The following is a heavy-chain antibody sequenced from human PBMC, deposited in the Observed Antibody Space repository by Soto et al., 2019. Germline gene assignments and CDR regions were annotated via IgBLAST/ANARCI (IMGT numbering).Heavy chain of an antibody. D-gene: IGHD6-6*01. CDR3: ASESSSTCFDY. CDR2: IYYSGST. V-gene: IGHV4-39*01. Sequence: PSETLSLTCTVSGGSISSSSYYWGWIRQPPGKGLEWIGSIYYSGSTYYNPSLKSRVTISVDTSKNQFSLKLSSVTAADTAVYYCASESSSTCFDYWGQGTLVTVSS. J-gene: IGHJ4*02. CDR1: GGSISSSSYY.